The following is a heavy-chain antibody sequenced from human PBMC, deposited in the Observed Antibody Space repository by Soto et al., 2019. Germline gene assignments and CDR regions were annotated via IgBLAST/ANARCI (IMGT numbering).Heavy chain of an antibody. CDR2: MNPNSGNT. V-gene: IGHV1-8*01. Sequence: ASVKVSCKASGYTFTSYDINWVRQATGQGLEWTGWMNPNSGNTGYAQKFQGRVTMTRNTSISTAYMELSSLRSEDTAVYYCARGDYCDSSGYGYGMDVWGQGTTVTVSS. J-gene: IGHJ6*02. CDR1: GYTFTSYD. CDR3: ARGDYCDSSGYGYGMDV. D-gene: IGHD3-22*01.